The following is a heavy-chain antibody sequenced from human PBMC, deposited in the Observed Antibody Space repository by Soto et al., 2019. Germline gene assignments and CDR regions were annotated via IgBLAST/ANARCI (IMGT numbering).Heavy chain of an antibody. CDR3: AKASGGYSGYDFDYYYGMDV. V-gene: IGHV3-23*01. CDR2: ISGSGGST. J-gene: IGHJ6*02. Sequence: GGSLRLSCAASGFTFSSYAMSWVRQAPGKGLEWVSAISGSGGSTYYADSVKGRFTISRDNSKNTLYLQMNSLRAEDTAVYYCAKASGGYSGYDFDYYYGMDVWGRGTTVTVSS. D-gene: IGHD5-12*01. CDR1: GFTFSSYA.